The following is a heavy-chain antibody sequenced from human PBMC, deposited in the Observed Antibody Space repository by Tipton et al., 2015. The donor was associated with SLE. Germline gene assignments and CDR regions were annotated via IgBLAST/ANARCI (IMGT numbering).Heavy chain of an antibody. CDR1: GFTFSSFA. V-gene: IGHV3-23*01. CDR2: ISGSGRSA. CDR3: ARDQRGGNWLDP. J-gene: IGHJ5*02. Sequence: GSLRLSCAASGFTFSSFAMSWIRQAPGKGLEWVSAISGSGRSAYYTDSVKGRFSISRDNSRNTLYLQMISLRADDTAVYYCARDQRGGNWLDPWGQGTLVTVSS. D-gene: IGHD3-16*01.